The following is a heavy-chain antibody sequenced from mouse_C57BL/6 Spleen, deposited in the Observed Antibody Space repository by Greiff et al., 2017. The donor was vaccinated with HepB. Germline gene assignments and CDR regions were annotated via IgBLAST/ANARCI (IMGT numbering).Heavy chain of an antibody. CDR1: GFTFSSYA. CDR2: ISSGGDYI. Sequence: EVMLVESGEGLVKPGGSLKLSCAASGFTFSSYAMSWVRQTPEKRLEWVAYISSGGDYIYYADTVKGRFTISRDNARNTLYLQMSSLKSEDTSMYYCTRVHSNYVAYWGQGTLVTVSA. D-gene: IGHD2-5*01. J-gene: IGHJ3*01. V-gene: IGHV5-9-1*02. CDR3: TRVHSNYVAY.